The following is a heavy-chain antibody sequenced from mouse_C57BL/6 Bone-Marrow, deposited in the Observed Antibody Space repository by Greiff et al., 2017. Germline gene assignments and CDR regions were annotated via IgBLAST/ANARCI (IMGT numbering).Heavy chain of an antibody. V-gene: IGHV1-82*01. D-gene: IGHD1-1*01. CDR1: GYAFSSSW. CDR3: ARAPIYYYGSRYFDV. J-gene: IGHJ1*03. Sequence: QFQLQQSGPELVKPGASVKISCKASGYAFSSSWMNWVKQRPGKGLEWIGRIYPGDGDTNYNGKFQGKATLTADKSSSTAYMQLSSLTSEDSAVYFCARAPIYYYGSRYFDVWGTGTTVTVSS. CDR2: IYPGDGDT.